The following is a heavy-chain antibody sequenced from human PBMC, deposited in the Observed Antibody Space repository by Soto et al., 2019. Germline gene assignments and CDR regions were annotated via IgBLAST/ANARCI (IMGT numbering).Heavy chain of an antibody. CDR2: ISASDGGA. CDR1: GFTFSSYG. V-gene: IGHV3-23*01. CDR3: AKDSDREYFQH. D-gene: IGHD3-10*01. J-gene: IGHJ1*01. Sequence: GGSLRLSCAASGFTFSSYGMSWVRQAPEKGLEWVSGISASDGGAYYADSVKGRFTISRDNSEDTLYLQMNSLRVEETAVYYCAKDSDREYFQHWGQGTLVTVSS.